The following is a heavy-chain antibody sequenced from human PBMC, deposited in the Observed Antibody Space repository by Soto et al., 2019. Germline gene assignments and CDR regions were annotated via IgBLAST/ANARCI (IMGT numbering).Heavy chain of an antibody. Sequence: PGESLKISCKGSGYSFTSYWISWVRQMPGKGLEWMGRIDPSDSYTNYSPSFQGHVTISADKYISTAYLQWSSLKASDTAMYYCARQSRSSSFTFDPWGQGNLVTVSS. J-gene: IGHJ5*02. V-gene: IGHV5-10-1*01. CDR3: ARQSRSSSFTFDP. D-gene: IGHD6-6*01. CDR1: GYSFTSYW. CDR2: IDPSDSYT.